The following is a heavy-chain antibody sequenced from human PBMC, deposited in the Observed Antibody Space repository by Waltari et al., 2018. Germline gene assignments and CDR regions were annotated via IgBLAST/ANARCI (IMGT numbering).Heavy chain of an antibody. J-gene: IGHJ4*02. CDR2: IRNRGNSYTT. D-gene: IGHD3-16*02. V-gene: IGHV3-72*01. CDR3: ARSNSYSPFDY. CDR1: GFTLSYHY. Sequence: EVQLVESGGGLVQPGGSLRLSCAASGFTLSYHYMDWVRQAPGKGVEWVGRIRNRGNSYTTEYAASGKGRFTISRDDSKNSLYLQMNSLETEDTAVYYCARSNSYSPFDYWGQGILVTVSS.